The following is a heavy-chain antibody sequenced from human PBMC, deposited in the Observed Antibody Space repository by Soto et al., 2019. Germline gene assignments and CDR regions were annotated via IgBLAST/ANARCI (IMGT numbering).Heavy chain of an antibody. CDR3: ARHYDFWSGSDNWFDP. CDR2: IYYSGST. Sequence: SETLSLTCTVSGGSISSSSYYWGWIRQPPGKGLEWIGSIYYSGSTYYNPSLKSRVTISVDTSKNQFSLKLSSVTAADTAVYYCARHYDFWSGSDNWFDPWGQGTLATVSS. V-gene: IGHV4-39*01. J-gene: IGHJ5*02. CDR1: GGSISSSSYY. D-gene: IGHD3-3*01.